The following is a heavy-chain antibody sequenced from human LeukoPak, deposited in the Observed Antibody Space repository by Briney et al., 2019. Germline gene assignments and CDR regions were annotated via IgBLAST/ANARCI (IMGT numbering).Heavy chain of an antibody. CDR1: GFTFSSYA. D-gene: IGHD3-9*01. CDR3: AKDRDVLRYFDWLFHDY. Sequence: PGGSLRLSCAASGFTFSSYAMSWVRQAPGKGLEWVSAISGSGGSTYYADSVKGRFTISRDNSKSTLYLQMNSLRAEDTAVYYCAKDRDVLRYFDWLFHDYWGQGTLVTVSS. J-gene: IGHJ4*02. CDR2: ISGSGGST. V-gene: IGHV3-23*01.